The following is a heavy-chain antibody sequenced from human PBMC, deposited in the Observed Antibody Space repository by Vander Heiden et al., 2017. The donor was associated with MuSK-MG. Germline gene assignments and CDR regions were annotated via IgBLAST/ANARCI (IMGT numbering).Heavy chain of an antibody. V-gene: IGHV3-15*01. CDR2: IKRKTDVGTT. CDR1: GFTFSNAW. D-gene: IGHD5-12*01. CDR3: TSEGYPVDY. Sequence: EVQLVESGGGLVQPGGSLRLSCEASGFTFSNAWMSWVRQAPGKGLEWVGRIKRKTDVGTTDYTAPVKGRFTISRDDSKNTLYLKMNSLKIDDTAVYYCTSEGYPVDYWGQGTLVTVSS. J-gene: IGHJ4*02.